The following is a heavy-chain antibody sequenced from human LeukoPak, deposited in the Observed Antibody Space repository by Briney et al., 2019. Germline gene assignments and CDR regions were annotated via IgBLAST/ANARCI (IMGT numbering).Heavy chain of an antibody. CDR1: GFTFSTYA. CDR3: AKADYSSGWTFDY. D-gene: IGHD6-19*01. V-gene: IGHV3-23*01. Sequence: GSLRLSCAASGFTFSTYAMSWVRQAPGKGLEWVATISGSGDSTYHADSVKGRFTISRDNSRDTLYLQMNTLRAEDTAVYYCAKADYSSGWTFDYWGQGTLVTVSS. CDR2: ISGSGDST. J-gene: IGHJ4*02.